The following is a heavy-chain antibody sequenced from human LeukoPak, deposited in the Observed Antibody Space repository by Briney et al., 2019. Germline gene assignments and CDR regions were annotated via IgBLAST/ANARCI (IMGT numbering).Heavy chain of an antibody. D-gene: IGHD3-3*01. CDR2: IYHSGST. V-gene: IGHV4-39*07. CDR3: ARDNYDFWSGYYGGKCYFDY. Sequence: SETLSLTCTVSGGSISGRSYYWGWIRQPPWKGLEWIGSIYHSGSTYYNPSLKSRVTISVDTSKNQFSLKLSSVTAADTAVYYCARDNYDFWSGYYGGKCYFDYWGQGTLVTVSS. CDR1: GGSISGRSYY. J-gene: IGHJ4*02.